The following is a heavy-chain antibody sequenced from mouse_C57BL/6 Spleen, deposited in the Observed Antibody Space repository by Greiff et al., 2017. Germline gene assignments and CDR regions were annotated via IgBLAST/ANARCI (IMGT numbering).Heavy chain of an antibody. CDR3: ARYYDMGY. Sequence: EVQLQESGPGLVKPGDSVKISCEASGYSFTGYFMNWVMQTHGKSLEWIGRINPYNGDTFYNQKFKGQATFTVDKSYSTVHLELRSLKSEDSAVYYCARYYDMGYWGQGTSVTVSS. CDR1: GYSFTGYF. V-gene: IGHV1-20*01. J-gene: IGHJ4*01. CDR2: INPYNGDT. D-gene: IGHD2-4*01.